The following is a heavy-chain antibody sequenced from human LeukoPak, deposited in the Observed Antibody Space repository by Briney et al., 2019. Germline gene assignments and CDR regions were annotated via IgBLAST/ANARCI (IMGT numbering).Heavy chain of an antibody. CDR2: INPNSGGT. CDR3: ARDLEYPSPYYYDSSGY. V-gene: IGHV1-2*06. J-gene: IGHJ4*02. CDR1: GYTFTGYY. D-gene: IGHD3-22*01. Sequence: ASVKVSCKASGYTFTGYYMHWVRQAPGQGLEWMGRINPNSGGTNYAQKLQGRVTMTTDTSTSTAYMELRSLRSDDTAVYYCARDLEYPSPYYYDSSGYWGQGTLVTVSS.